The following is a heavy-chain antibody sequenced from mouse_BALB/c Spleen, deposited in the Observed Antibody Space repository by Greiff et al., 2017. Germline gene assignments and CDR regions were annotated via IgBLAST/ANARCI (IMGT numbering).Heavy chain of an antibody. D-gene: IGHD2-10*01. CDR2: IWAGGST. J-gene: IGHJ2*01. CDR1: GFSLTSYG. V-gene: IGHV2-9*02. CDR3: ARGGPYYGNYQFDY. Sequence: QVQLQQSGPGLVAPSQSLSITCTVSGFSLTSYGVHWVRQPPGKGLEWLGVIWAGGSTNYNSALMSRLSISKDNSKSQVFLKMNSLQTDDTAMYYCARGGPYYGNYQFDYWGQGTTLTVSS.